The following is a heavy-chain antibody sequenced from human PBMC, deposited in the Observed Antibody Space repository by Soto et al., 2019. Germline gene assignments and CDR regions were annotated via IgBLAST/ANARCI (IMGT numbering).Heavy chain of an antibody. CDR2: IYSGGST. CDR1: GFTVSSNY. CDR3: ARGTMVRGGGYYYGMDV. D-gene: IGHD3-10*01. Sequence: PGGSLRLSCAASGFTVSSNYMSWVRQAPGKGLEWVSVIYSGGSTYYADSVKGRFTISRDNSKNTLYLQMNSLRAEDTAVYYCARGTMVRGGGYYYGMDVWGQGTTVTVS. V-gene: IGHV3-53*01. J-gene: IGHJ6*02.